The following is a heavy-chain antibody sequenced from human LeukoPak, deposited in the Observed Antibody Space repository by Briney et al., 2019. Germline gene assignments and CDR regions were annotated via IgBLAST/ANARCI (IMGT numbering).Heavy chain of an antibody. V-gene: IGHV1-2*02. D-gene: IGHD3-10*01. CDR2: INPDSGGT. CDR1: GYSFTGYY. Sequence: ALVKVSCKASGYSFTGYYVHWVRQAPGQGLEWMGWINPDSGGTNFAQNFQGRVTMTRDTSISTTYMELSRLTSDDTAVYYCARDAISRGIIDYWGQGSLVTVSS. J-gene: IGHJ4*02. CDR3: ARDAISRGIIDY.